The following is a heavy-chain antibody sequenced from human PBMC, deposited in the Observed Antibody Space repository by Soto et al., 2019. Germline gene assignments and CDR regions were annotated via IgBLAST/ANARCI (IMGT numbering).Heavy chain of an antibody. Sequence: GGSLRLSCTASGLTFCDYSINWVRQVPGKGLEWLGFIRNDIYDETTEYAASVKGRIIISRDDSKSMAYLQMDSLKTEDTGVYYCTRGRDGYNPYYFLYWGQGALVTVYS. J-gene: IGHJ4*02. D-gene: IGHD5-12*01. CDR3: TRGRDGYNPYYFLY. CDR2: IRNDIYDETT. CDR1: GLTFCDYS. V-gene: IGHV3-49*04.